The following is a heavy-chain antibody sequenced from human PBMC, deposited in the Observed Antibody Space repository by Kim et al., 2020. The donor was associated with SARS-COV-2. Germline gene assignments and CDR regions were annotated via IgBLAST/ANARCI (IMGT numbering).Heavy chain of an antibody. J-gene: IGHJ4*02. CDR2: EK. D-gene: IGHD6-25*01. V-gene: IGHV3-7*01. CDR3: ATSWQRAIQY. Sequence: EKNYVDSVKGRFTISRDNAKNSLYLQMNSLRAEDTAVYYCATSWQRAIQYWGQGTLVTVSS.